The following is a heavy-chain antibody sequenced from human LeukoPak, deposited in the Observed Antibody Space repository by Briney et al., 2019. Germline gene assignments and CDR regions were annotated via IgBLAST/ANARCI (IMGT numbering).Heavy chain of an antibody. CDR2: ISSNGGST. J-gene: IGHJ4*02. Sequence: PGGSLRLSCSASGFTFSSYAMHWARQAPGKGLEYVSAISSNGGSTYYADSVKGRFTISRDNSKNTLYLQMSSLRAEDTAVYYCVKDSFITMVRGVIPYYFDYWGQGTLVTVSS. CDR3: VKDSFITMVRGVIPYYFDY. V-gene: IGHV3-64D*06. CDR1: GFTFSSYA. D-gene: IGHD3-10*01.